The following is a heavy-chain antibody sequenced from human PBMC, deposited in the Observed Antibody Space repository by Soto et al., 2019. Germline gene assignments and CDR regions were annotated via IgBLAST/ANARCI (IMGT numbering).Heavy chain of an antibody. D-gene: IGHD1-26*01. CDR2: IYYSGST. CDR3: ARDLIVGARGHNWFDP. CDR1: GGSISSYY. J-gene: IGHJ5*02. Sequence: KPSETLSLTCTASGGSISSYYWSWIRQPPGKGLEWIGYIYYSGSTNYNPSLKSRVTISVDTPKNQFSLKLSSVTAADTAVYYCARDLIVGARGHNWFDPWGQGTLVTVSS. V-gene: IGHV4-59*01.